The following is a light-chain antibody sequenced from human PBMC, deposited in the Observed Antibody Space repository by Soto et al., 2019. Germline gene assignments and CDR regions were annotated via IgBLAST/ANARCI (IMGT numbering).Light chain of an antibody. J-gene: IGLJ7*01. CDR3: SSHTSGSTRV. V-gene: IGLV2-14*01. CDR2: EVT. Sequence: QSALTQPASVSGSPGQSIAISCTGTSGDVGGYDYVSWYQQHPDKAPKLMIYEVTKRPSWVSNRFSGSKSGNTASLTISGPQPEDEADYYCSSHTSGSTRVFGSGTQLTVL. CDR1: SGDVGGYDY.